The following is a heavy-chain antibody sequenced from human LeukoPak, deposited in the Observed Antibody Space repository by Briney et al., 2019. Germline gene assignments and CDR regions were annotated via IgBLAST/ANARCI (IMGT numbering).Heavy chain of an antibody. J-gene: IGHJ4*02. D-gene: IGHD2-2*01. CDR3: AKVPGYCSSTSCYYFDY. V-gene: IGHV3-53*01. CDR1: GFTVSSNY. Sequence: GGSLRLSCAASGFTVSSNYMSWVRQAPGKGLEWVSVIYSGGSTYYADSVKGRFTISRDNSKNTLYLQMNSLRAEDTAVYYCAKVPGYCSSTSCYYFDYWGQGTLVTVSS. CDR2: IYSGGST.